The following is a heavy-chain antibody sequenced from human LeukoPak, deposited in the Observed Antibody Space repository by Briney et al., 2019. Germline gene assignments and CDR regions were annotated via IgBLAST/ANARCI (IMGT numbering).Heavy chain of an antibody. CDR3: ARDMYYYSRTGFDP. CDR1: GYTFNSYG. D-gene: IGHD3-10*01. J-gene: IGHJ5*02. V-gene: IGHV1-18*01. Sequence: GASVKVSCKTSGYTFNSYGISWVRQAPGQGLEWIGWISAYNGNTNYAQRFQGRVTMTTDTSTSTAYMELWNLRSDDTAVYYCARDMYYYSRTGFDPWGQGTLVTVSS. CDR2: ISAYNGNT.